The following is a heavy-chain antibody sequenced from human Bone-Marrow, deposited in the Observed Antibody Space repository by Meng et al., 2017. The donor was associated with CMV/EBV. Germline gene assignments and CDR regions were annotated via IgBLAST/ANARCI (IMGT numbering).Heavy chain of an antibody. V-gene: IGHV3-21*01. D-gene: IGHD6-6*01. Sequence: GESLKISCAASGFTFSSYSMNWVRQAPGKGLEWVSSISSSSSYIYYADSVKGRFTISRDNAKNSLYLQMNSLRAEDTAVYYCARSSIAARVLPWGQGTLVTGSS. J-gene: IGHJ5*02. CDR3: ARSSIAARVLP. CDR2: ISSSSSYI. CDR1: GFTFSSYS.